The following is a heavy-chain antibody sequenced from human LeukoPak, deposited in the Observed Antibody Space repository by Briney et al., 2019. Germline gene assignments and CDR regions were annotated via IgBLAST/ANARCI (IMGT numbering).Heavy chain of an antibody. CDR1: GYTFTSYD. Sequence: ASVKVSCKASGYTFTSYDINWVRQATGQGLEWMGYMKPNSGNTGYAQKLQGRVTMTTDTSTSTAYMELRSLRSDDTAVYYCARVDDFWSGRIFDYWGQGTLVTVSS. J-gene: IGHJ4*02. V-gene: IGHV1-8*01. D-gene: IGHD3-3*01. CDR2: MKPNSGNT. CDR3: ARVDDFWSGRIFDY.